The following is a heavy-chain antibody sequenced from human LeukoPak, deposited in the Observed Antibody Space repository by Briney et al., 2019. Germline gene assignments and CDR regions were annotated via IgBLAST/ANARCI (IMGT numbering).Heavy chain of an antibody. V-gene: IGHV1-46*01. Sequence: ASVKVSCKAFGYTFTSNYMHWVRQAPGQGPEWMGVISPSGGSTTYAQKFQGRVTMTRDTSISTAYMELSRLRSDDTAVYYCARDSGEAQDYYYMDVWGKGTTVTVSS. CDR3: ARDSGEAQDYYYMDV. D-gene: IGHD1-26*01. J-gene: IGHJ6*03. CDR2: ISPSGGST. CDR1: GYTFTSNY.